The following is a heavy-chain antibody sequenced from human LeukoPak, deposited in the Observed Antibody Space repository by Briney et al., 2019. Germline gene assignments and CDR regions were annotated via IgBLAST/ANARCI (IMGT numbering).Heavy chain of an antibody. Sequence: ASVKVSCKASGYTFTGYYMHWVRQAPGQGLEWMGWINPNSGGTNYAQKFQGRVTMTRDTSISTAYMELSRLRSDDTAVYYCARDPLPGVAVARVFDYWGQGTLVTVPS. J-gene: IGHJ4*02. D-gene: IGHD6-19*01. CDR3: ARDPLPGVAVARVFDY. CDR1: GYTFTGYY. V-gene: IGHV1-2*02. CDR2: INPNSGGT.